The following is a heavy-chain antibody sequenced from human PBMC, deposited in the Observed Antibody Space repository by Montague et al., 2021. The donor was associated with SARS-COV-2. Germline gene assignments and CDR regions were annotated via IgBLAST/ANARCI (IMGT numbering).Heavy chain of an antibody. V-gene: IGHV3-9*01. CDR1: GFTFGDYA. CDR3: AKDMGSRVYYYSSGFEATGGYGMDV. CDR2: ISWNSGSI. J-gene: IGHJ6*02. D-gene: IGHD3-22*01. Sequence: SLRLSCAAPGFTFGDYAMHWVRQAPGKGLEWVSGISWNSGSIGYADSVEGRFTISRDNAKNSLYLRMNSLRAEDTALYYCAKDMGSRVYYYSSGFEATGGYGMDVWGQGTTVTVSS.